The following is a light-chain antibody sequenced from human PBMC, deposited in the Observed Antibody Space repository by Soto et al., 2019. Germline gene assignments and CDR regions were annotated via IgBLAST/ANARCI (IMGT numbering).Light chain of an antibody. Sequence: EIMLPQSPGTLALPPGYRSTLPWRVSQSVSSSYLAWSQQKPGQAPRLLIYGASSRATGIPDRFSGSGSGTDFTLTISRLEPEDCAVYFCHQYGSSPWTFGQGTKVDIK. J-gene: IGKJ1*01. CDR1: QSVSSSY. CDR2: GAS. CDR3: HQYGSSPWT. V-gene: IGKV3-20*01.